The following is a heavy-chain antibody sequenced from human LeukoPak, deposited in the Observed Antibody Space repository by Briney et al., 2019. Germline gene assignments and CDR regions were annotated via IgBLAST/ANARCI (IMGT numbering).Heavy chain of an antibody. D-gene: IGHD3-22*01. CDR2: INPNSGGT. V-gene: IGHV1-2*02. CDR3: ARAQTYYYDSSGYHYGMDV. CDR1: GYTFLDYY. Sequence: GASVKVSCKASGYTFLDYYMHWVRQAPGQGLEWMGWINPNSGGTNYAQKFRGRVTVTRDTSISTVYMDLSGLRSEDTAVYYCARAQTYYYDSSGYHYGMDVWGQGTTVTVSS. J-gene: IGHJ6*02.